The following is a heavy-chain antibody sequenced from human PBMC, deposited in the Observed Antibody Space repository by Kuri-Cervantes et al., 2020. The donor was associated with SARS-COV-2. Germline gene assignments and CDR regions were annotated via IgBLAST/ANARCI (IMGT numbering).Heavy chain of an antibody. J-gene: IGHJ4*02. CDR2: INPSDGST. D-gene: IGHD6-6*01. CDR3: ARLIAAGSSHYHILDY. V-gene: IGHV1-46*01. Sequence: ASVKVSCKASGYTFTSYDINWVRQATGQGLEWMGIINPSDGSTSYAQKILGRVTMTRDTSTSTAYMELSSLRSEDTAVYYCARLIAAGSSHYHILDYWGQGTLVTVSS. CDR1: GYTFTSYD.